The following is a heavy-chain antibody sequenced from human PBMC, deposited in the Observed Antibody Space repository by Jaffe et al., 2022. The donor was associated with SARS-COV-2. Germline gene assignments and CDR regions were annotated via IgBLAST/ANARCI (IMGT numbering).Heavy chain of an antibody. CDR1: GGSISSGGYY. J-gene: IGHJ6*02. CDR3: ARDRLVNRYYYYGMDV. V-gene: IGHV4-31*03. D-gene: IGHD6-19*01. Sequence: QVQLQESGPGLVKPSQTLSLTCTVSGGSISSGGYYWSWIRQHPGKGLEWIGYIYYSGSTYYNPSLKSRVTISVDTSKNQFSLKLSSVTAADTAVYYCARDRLVNRYYYYGMDVWGQGTTVTVSS. CDR2: IYYSGST.